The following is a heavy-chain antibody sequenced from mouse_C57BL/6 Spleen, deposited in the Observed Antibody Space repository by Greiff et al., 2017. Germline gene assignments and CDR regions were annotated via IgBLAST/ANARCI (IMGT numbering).Heavy chain of an antibody. J-gene: IGHJ4*01. CDR1: GYTFTSYT. D-gene: IGHD1-1*02. V-gene: IGHV1-4*01. CDR3: SRCGGKGDAMDY. CDR2: INPSSGYT. Sequence: QVQLQQSGAELARPGASVKMSCKASGYTFTSYTMHWVKQRPGQGLEWIGYINPSSGYTKYNQKFKDKATLTADKSSSTAYMQLSSLTSEDSAVYDCSRCGGKGDAMDYWGQGTSVTVSS.